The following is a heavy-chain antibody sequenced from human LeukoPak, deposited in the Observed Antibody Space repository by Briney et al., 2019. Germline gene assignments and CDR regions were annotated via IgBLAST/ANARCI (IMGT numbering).Heavy chain of an antibody. J-gene: IGHJ5*02. CDR1: GGSFSGYY. Sequence: SETLSLTCTVSGGSFSGYYWTWIRQPPGKRLEYIGHIYSSGSPTYNPSLKSRVTISVDASKNQLSLKLSSVTAADTAVYYCARRGVYVDTVVTAGNWFDPWGQGTLVTVSS. CDR2: IYSSGSP. V-gene: IGHV4-4*09. CDR3: ARRGVYVDTVVTAGNWFDP. D-gene: IGHD5-18*01.